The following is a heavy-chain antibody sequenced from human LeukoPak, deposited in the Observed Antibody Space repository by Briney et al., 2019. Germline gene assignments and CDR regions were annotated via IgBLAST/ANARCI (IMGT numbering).Heavy chain of an antibody. CDR1: GFSFSTYW. Sequence: GGSLRLSCVASGFSFSTYWMHWVRQAPGKGLVWVSRIDNGGTTTLYADSVRGRFIISRDNSKNTLYLQMNALRGEDAAVYYCARDVPPHDYWGQGTLVTVSS. V-gene: IGHV3-74*01. J-gene: IGHJ4*02. CDR3: ARDVPPHDY. CDR2: IDNGGTTT.